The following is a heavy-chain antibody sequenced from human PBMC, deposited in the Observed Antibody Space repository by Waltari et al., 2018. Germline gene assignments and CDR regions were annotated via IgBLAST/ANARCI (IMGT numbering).Heavy chain of an antibody. Sequence: QVQLVESGGGMVQPGRSLRLACAASGFTFSSYGMPWVRQAPGKGLEGVAVIWFDGTNKYYVDSVKGRFTISRDNFKNTLFLQMNSRRAEDTAVYYCARDRSDSSGYPDYWGQGTLVTVSS. D-gene: IGHD3-22*01. CDR1: GFTFSSYG. J-gene: IGHJ4*02. CDR2: IWFDGTNK. V-gene: IGHV3-33*01. CDR3: ARDRSDSSGYPDY.